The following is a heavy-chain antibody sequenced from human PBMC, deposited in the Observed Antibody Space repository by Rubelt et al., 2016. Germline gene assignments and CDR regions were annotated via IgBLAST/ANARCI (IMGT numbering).Heavy chain of an antibody. Sequence: SSYVLHWVRQAPGKGLEWVAVISSNGNIKYYADSANGRFTISRDNSKNTLFLHMNSLRGEDTAVYYCATDPVEATTVRHFDYWGQGTLVTVSS. V-gene: IGHV3-30*04. D-gene: IGHD1-26*01. CDR3: ATDPVEATTVRHFDY. CDR2: ISSNGNIK. J-gene: IGHJ4*02. CDR1: SSYV.